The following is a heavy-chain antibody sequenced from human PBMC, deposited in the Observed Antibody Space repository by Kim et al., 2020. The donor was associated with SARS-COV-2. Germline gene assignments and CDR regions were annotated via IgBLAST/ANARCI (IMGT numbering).Heavy chain of an antibody. CDR1: GFTFTSSA. J-gene: IGHJ6*02. Sequence: SVKVSCKASGFTFTSSAVQWVRQARGQRLEWIGWIVVGRGNTNHANYAEKFQERVTITRDMSTSIAYMELSSLRSDDTAVYYCAADGEYGDDYFYYGMDVWGQGTTVTVSS. D-gene: IGHD4-17*01. V-gene: IGHV1-58*01. CDR3: AADGEYGDDYFYYGMDV. CDR2: IVVGRGNTNHA.